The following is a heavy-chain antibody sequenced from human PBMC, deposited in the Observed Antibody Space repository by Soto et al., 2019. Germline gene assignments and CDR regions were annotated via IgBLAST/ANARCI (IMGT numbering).Heavy chain of an antibody. CDR3: AGGSGYSVYYS. Sequence: SETLSLTCTVSGGSISSYYWSWIRQPPGKGLEWIGYIYYSGSTNYNPSLKSRVTISVDTSKNQFSLKLSSVTAADTAVYYCAGGSGYSVYYSWGQGTLVPVSS. CDR1: GGSISSYY. V-gene: IGHV4-59*01. J-gene: IGHJ4*02. D-gene: IGHD3-22*01. CDR2: IYYSGST.